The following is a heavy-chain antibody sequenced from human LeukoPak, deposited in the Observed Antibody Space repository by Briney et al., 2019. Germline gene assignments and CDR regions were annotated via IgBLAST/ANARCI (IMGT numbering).Heavy chain of an antibody. CDR2: ISAYNGNT. D-gene: IGHD3-10*01. CDR3: ARAHTYYYGLWFDP. Sequence: GASVKVSFNASGSGFTSYGISWVRQAPGPGLEWMGWISAYNGNTNYAQKFQGRVTMTRNTSISTAYMELSSLRSEDTAVYYCARAHTYYYGLWFDPWGQGTLVTVSS. J-gene: IGHJ5*02. CDR1: GSGFTSYG. V-gene: IGHV1-18*01.